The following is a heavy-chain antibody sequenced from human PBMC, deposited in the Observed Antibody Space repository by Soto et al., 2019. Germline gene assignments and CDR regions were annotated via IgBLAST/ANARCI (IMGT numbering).Heavy chain of an antibody. CDR1: GYSISSGYY. CDR2: IYHSGST. V-gene: IGHV4-38-2*01. CDR3: ARKEAENYYDSSGYSPRPFDY. Sequence: PSETLSLTCAVSGYSISSGYYWGWIRQPPGKGLEWIGSIYHSGSTYYNPSLKSRVTISVDTSKNQFSLKLSSVTAADTAVYYLARKEAENYYDSSGYSPRPFDYWGQGTLVTVSS. J-gene: IGHJ4*02. D-gene: IGHD3-22*01.